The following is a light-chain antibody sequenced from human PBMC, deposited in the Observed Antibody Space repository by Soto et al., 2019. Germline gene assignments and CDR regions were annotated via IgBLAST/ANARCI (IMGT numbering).Light chain of an antibody. CDR3: QQYNSYPWT. CDR1: QSISSW. Sequence: DIQMTQSPSPLSASVGDRVTITCRASQSISSWLAWYQQKPGKAPNLLIYKASSLESGVPSRFSGSGSGTEFTLTISSLQPDDFATYYCQQYNSYPWTFGQGTKVEIK. CDR2: KAS. J-gene: IGKJ1*01. V-gene: IGKV1-5*03.